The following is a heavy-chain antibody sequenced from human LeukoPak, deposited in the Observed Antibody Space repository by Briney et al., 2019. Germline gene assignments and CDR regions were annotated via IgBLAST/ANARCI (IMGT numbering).Heavy chain of an antibody. D-gene: IGHD3-10*01. CDR2: IWYDGSQK. V-gene: IGHV3-33*01. CDR1: GFTFSSYG. Sequence: GGSLRLSCVASGFTFSSYGMHWVRQAPGKGLEWVAVIWYDGSQKYCADSVKGRFTISRDNSKNTVYLQMNSLRAEDTAVYYCARRGTSASIDYWGQGTLVTVSS. CDR3: ARRGTSASIDY. J-gene: IGHJ4*02.